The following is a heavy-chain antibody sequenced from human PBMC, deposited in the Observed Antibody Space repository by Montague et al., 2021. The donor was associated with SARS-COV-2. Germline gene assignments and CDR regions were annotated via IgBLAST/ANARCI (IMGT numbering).Heavy chain of an antibody. CDR3: ASDTRIVGATTRLDY. Sequence: TLSLTCTVSGGSISSGGYYWSWIRQHTGKGLEWIGYIYYSGSTYYNPSLKSRVTISVDTSKNQFSLKLSSVTAADTAVYYCASDTRIVGATTRLDYWGREPWSPSPQ. J-gene: IGHJ4*02. D-gene: IGHD1-26*01. V-gene: IGHV4-31*03. CDR1: GGSISSGGYY. CDR2: IYYSGST.